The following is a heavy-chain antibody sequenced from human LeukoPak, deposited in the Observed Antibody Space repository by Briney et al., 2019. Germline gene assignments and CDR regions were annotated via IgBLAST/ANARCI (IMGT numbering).Heavy chain of an antibody. CDR1: GDSVSSISVA. D-gene: IGHD4-17*01. J-gene: IGHJ6*02. V-gene: IGHV6-1*01. Sequence: SQTLSLTCALSGDSVSSISVAWNWIRQSPSRGLEWLGRTYYRSKWYYEYAVSVKGRININPDPSKNQFSLQLNSVTPEDTAVYYCARRYYGDYPPYYYGMDVWGQGTTVTVSS. CDR2: TYYRSKWYY. CDR3: ARRYYGDYPPYYYGMDV.